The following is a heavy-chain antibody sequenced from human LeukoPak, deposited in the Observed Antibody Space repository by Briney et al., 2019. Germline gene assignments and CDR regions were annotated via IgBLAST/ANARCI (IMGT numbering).Heavy chain of an antibody. CDR2: INHSGST. V-gene: IGHV4-34*01. Sequence: SETLSLTCAVYGGSFSGYYWSWIRQPPGKGLEWIGEINHSGSTNYNPSLKSRVTISVDTSKNQFSLKLSSVTAADTAVYYCARRLYSSSWFPSSDSYKWFDPWGQGTLVTVSS. CDR3: ARRLYSSSWFPSSDSYKWFDP. J-gene: IGHJ5*02. CDR1: GGSFSGYY. D-gene: IGHD6-13*01.